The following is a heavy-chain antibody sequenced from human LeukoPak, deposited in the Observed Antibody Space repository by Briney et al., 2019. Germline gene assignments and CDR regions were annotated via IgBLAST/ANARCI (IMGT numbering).Heavy chain of an antibody. CDR1: GFTFSNYA. CDR3: ARVIRSSGWYVDY. J-gene: IGHJ4*02. Sequence: GGSLRLSCTASGFTFSNYAMSWVRQAPGKGLESVSGITGSGHTTYYADSVKGRFTISRDNSKNTLYLQMNSLKAEDTAVYYCARVIRSSGWYVDYWGQGTLVTVSS. D-gene: IGHD6-19*01. CDR2: ITGSGHTT. V-gene: IGHV3-23*01.